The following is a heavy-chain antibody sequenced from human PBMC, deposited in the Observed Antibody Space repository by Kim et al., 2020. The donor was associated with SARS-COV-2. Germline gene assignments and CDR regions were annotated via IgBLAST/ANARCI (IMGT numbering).Heavy chain of an antibody. D-gene: IGHD1-26*01. V-gene: IGHV4-30-2*05. Sequence: KTYHSSSLKSRLTISVDTSKDEFSLQLNSVTAADTAVYYCARGSHTGGFDLWGQGTLVTVSS. CDR3: ARGSHTGGFDL. J-gene: IGHJ4*02. CDR2: KT.